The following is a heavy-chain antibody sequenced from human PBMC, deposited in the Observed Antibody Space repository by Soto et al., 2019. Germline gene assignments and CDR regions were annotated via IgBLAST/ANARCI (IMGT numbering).Heavy chain of an antibody. Sequence: PGGSLRLSCAASGFTFSSYAMSWVRQAPGKGLEWVSSIGGSGGGITYADSMKGRFTISRDNSKNTLYLQINSLRAEDTAVYYCATDQNWVWASWGQGTLVTVSS. CDR1: GFTFSSYA. J-gene: IGHJ5*02. CDR2: IGGSGGGI. CDR3: ATDQNWVWAS. D-gene: IGHD3-16*01. V-gene: IGHV3-23*01.